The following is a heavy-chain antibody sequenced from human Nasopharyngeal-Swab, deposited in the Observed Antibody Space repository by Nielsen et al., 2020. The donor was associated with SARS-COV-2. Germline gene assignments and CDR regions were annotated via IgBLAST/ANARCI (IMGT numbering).Heavy chain of an antibody. Sequence: SETLSLTCTVSGGSVSSGSYYWSWIRQPPGKGLEWIGYIYYSRSTNYNPSLKRRVTISVDTSKNQFPLKLSSVPPADTAVYYCASAWRITIFGVVNHFDYWGQGTLVTVSS. CDR1: GGSVSSGSYY. CDR3: ASAWRITIFGVVNHFDY. V-gene: IGHV4-61*01. CDR2: IYYSRST. D-gene: IGHD3-3*01. J-gene: IGHJ4*02.